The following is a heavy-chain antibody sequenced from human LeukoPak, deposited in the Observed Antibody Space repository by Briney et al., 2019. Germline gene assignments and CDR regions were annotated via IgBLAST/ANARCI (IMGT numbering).Heavy chain of an antibody. CDR2: INHSGST. CDR1: GGSFSGYY. V-gene: IGHV4-34*01. CDR3: QGGYYYMDV. J-gene: IGHJ6*03. Sequence: PSETLSLTCAVSGGSFSGYYWSWIRQPPGKGLEWIGEINHSGSTNYNPSLKSRVTISVDTSKNQFSLKLSSVTAADTAVYYCQGGYYYMDVWGKGTTVTVSS. D-gene: IGHD3-16*01.